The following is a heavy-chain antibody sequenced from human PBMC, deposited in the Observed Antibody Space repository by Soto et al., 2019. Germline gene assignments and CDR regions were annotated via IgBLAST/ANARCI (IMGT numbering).Heavy chain of an antibody. CDR3: ASLCSSTSCYEWRSEFDY. J-gene: IGHJ4*02. CDR1: GGSFSGYY. V-gene: IGHV4-34*01. Sequence: PSETLSLTCAVYGGSFSGYYWSWIRQPPGKGLEWIGEINHSGSTNYNPSLKSRVTISVDTSKNQFSLKLSSVTASDTAVYFCASLCSSTSCYEWRSEFDYWGQGTLVTVSS. CDR2: INHSGST. D-gene: IGHD2-2*01.